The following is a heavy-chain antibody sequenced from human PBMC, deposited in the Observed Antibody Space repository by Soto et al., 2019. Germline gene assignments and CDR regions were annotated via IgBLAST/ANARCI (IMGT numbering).Heavy chain of an antibody. CDR1: GFTFTSSA. D-gene: IGHD6-6*01. Sequence: SVKVSCKASGFTFTSSAVQWVRQARGQRLGWIGWIVVGSGNTNYAQKFQERVTITRDMSTSTAYMELSSLRSEDTAVYYCAADEGYSSSSSYYYYGMDVWGQGTTVTVSS. V-gene: IGHV1-58*01. CDR2: IVVGSGNT. J-gene: IGHJ6*02. CDR3: AADEGYSSSSSYYYYGMDV.